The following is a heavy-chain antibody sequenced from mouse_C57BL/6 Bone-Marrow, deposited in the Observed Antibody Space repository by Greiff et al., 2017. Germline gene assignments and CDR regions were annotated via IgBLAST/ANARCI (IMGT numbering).Heavy chain of an antibody. J-gene: IGHJ3*01. CDR2: IYPGDGDT. CDR3: APYSIGFAY. D-gene: IGHD2-10*01. Sequence: QVQLQQSGPELVKPGASVKISCKASGYAFSSSWMIWVKQRPGKGLEWIGRIYPGDGDTNYNGKFKGKATLTADKSSSTAYMQLSSLTSEDSAVYFCAPYSIGFAYWGQGTLVTDSA. CDR1: GYAFSSSW. V-gene: IGHV1-82*01.